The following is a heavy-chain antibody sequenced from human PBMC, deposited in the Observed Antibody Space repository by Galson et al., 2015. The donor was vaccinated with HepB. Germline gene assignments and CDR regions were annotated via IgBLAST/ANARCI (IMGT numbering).Heavy chain of an antibody. CDR3: ARAPWGEDFDY. J-gene: IGHJ4*02. CDR2: ISYDGSNK. Sequence: SLRLSCAASGFTFSSYAMHWVRQAPGKGLEWVSVISYDGSNKYYADSVKGRFTISRDNSKNTLYLQMNSLRAEDTAVYYCARAPWGEDFDYWGQGTLDTVSS. D-gene: IGHD7-27*01. V-gene: IGHV3-30-3*01. CDR1: GFTFSSYA.